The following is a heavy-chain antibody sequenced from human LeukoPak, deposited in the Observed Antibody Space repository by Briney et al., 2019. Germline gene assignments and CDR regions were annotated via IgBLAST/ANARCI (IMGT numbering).Heavy chain of an antibody. D-gene: IGHD4-17*01. Sequence: GGSLRLSCAASGFTFSSYGMHWVRQAPGKGLEWVAVISYDGSNKYYADSVKGRFTISRDNSKNTLYLQMNSLRAEDTAVYYCAKWIGDYVFPPWGTPAQYGMDVWGQGTTVTVSS. CDR2: ISYDGSNK. CDR3: AKWIGDYVFPPWGTPAQYGMDV. CDR1: GFTFSSYG. J-gene: IGHJ6*02. V-gene: IGHV3-30*18.